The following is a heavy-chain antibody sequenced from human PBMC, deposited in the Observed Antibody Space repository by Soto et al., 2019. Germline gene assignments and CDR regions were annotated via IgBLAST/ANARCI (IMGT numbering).Heavy chain of an antibody. D-gene: IGHD1-26*01. CDR3: ARGPGITPTSRDWFDP. CDR2: ISYDGSNK. Sequence: GGSLRLSCAASGFTFSSYAMHWVRQAPGKGLEWVAVISYDGSNKYYADSVKGRFTISRDNSKNTLYLQMNSLRAEDTAVYYCARGPGITPTSRDWFDPWGQGTLVTVSS. V-gene: IGHV3-30-3*01. CDR1: GFTFSSYA. J-gene: IGHJ5*02.